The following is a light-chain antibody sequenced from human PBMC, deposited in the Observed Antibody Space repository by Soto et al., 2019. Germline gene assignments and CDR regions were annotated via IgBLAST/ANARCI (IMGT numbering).Light chain of an antibody. CDR1: QSVSSSY. CDR2: GAS. Sequence: DIVLTQSPGTLSLSPGERATLSCRASQSVSSSYLAWYQQIPGQAPRLLIYGASSRATGIPDGFSGSGSGTDFTLTISRLEPEDFAVYYCQQYGSSLFTFGPGTKVDIK. CDR3: QQYGSSLFT. J-gene: IGKJ3*01. V-gene: IGKV3-20*01.